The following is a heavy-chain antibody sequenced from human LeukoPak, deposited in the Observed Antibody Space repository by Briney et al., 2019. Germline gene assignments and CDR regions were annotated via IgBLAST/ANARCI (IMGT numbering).Heavy chain of an antibody. D-gene: IGHD5-12*01. J-gene: IGHJ4*02. CDR2: IYSGGSA. CDR1: GFTFNNYA. Sequence: QPGGSLRLSCAASGFTFNNYAMSWVREAPGKGLEWVSVIYSGGSAYYADSVKGRFTISRDNSKNTMYLQMNSLRAEDTAVYYCARHGGHHYDYWGQGTLVTVSS. V-gene: IGHV3-66*04. CDR3: ARHGGHHYDY.